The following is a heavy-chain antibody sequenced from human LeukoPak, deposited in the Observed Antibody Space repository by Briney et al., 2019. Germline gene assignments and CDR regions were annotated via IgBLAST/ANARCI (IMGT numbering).Heavy chain of an antibody. D-gene: IGHD6-19*01. V-gene: IGHV3-30-3*01. CDR1: GFTFSSYA. CDR3: ARGGSSGWYLDY. CDR2: ISYDGSNK. J-gene: IGHJ4*02. Sequence: GGSLRLSCAASGFTFSSYAMHWVRQAPGKGLEWVAVISYDGSNKYYADSVKGRFTISRDNSKNTLYLQMNSLRAEDTAVYYCARGGSSGWYLDYWGQGTLVTVSS.